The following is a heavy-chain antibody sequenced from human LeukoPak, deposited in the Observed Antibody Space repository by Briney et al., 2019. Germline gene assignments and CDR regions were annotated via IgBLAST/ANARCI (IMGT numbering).Heavy chain of an antibody. D-gene: IGHD2-2*01. J-gene: IGHJ4*02. Sequence: ASVKVSCKASGYTFTGYYMHWVRQAPGQGLEWMGWINLNSGGTNYAQKFQGRVTMTRDTSISTAYMELSRLRSDDTAVYYCARVVPAAPECFDYWGQGTPVTVSS. CDR1: GYTFTGYY. V-gene: IGHV1-2*02. CDR3: ARVVPAAPECFDY. CDR2: INLNSGGT.